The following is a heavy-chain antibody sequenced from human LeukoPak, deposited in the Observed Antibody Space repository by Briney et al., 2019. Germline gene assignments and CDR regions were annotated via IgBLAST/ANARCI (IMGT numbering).Heavy chain of an antibody. J-gene: IGHJ4*02. CDR2: IYTSGST. CDR1: GGSISSGSYY. Sequence: PSETLSLTCTVSGGSISSGSYYWSWIGQPAGKGLEWIGRIYTSGSTNYNPSLKSRVTISVDTSKNQFSLKLSSVTAADTAVYYCARDPGYGRGGIDYWGQGTLVTVSS. D-gene: IGHD5-18*01. CDR3: ARDPGYGRGGIDY. V-gene: IGHV4-61*02.